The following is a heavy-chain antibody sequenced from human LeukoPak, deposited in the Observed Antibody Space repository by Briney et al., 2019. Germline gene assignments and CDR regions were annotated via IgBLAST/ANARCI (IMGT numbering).Heavy chain of an antibody. CDR1: GGSISSYY. D-gene: IGHD6-6*01. Sequence: PSETLSLTCTVSGGSISSYYWSWIRQPPGKGLEWIGYIYYSGSTNYNPSLKSRVTISVDTSKNQFSLKLSSVTAADTAVYYCARGSPSIAARPDHFDYWGQGTLVTVSS. J-gene: IGHJ4*02. CDR2: IYYSGST. CDR3: ARGSPSIAARPDHFDY. V-gene: IGHV4-59*01.